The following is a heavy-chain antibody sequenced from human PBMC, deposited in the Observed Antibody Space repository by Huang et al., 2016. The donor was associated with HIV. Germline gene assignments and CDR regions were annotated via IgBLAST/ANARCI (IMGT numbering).Heavy chain of an antibody. V-gene: IGHV1-8*01. J-gene: IGHJ6*03. Sequence: QVQLVQSGAEVKTPGASVKVSCKASGYTFSSHDINWVRQAPGPGLEGMGWMNAKSGHTGYSQKVQGRINITRSTSITTAYMELSSLRSADTAVYYCVRGTRYGDYGLRHYYYYMDVWGKGTTVTVSS. CDR3: VRGTRYGDYGLRHYYYYMDV. CDR1: GYTFSSHD. D-gene: IGHD4-17*01. CDR2: MNAKSGHT.